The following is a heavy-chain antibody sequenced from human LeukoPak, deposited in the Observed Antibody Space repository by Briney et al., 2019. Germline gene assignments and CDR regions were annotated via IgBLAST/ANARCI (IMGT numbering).Heavy chain of an antibody. CDR1: GHTFTSYG. V-gene: IGHV1-8*02. D-gene: IGHD2-21*02. J-gene: IGHJ4*02. Sequence: ASVKVSCKASGHTFTSYGISWVRQATGQGLEWMGWMSPKTGKTGYASRFQGRVTMTSNPSISTAYLELSSLRSDDTAVYYCARTPTGGDIDYWGQGTLVTVSS. CDR2: MSPKTGKT. CDR3: ARTPTGGDIDY.